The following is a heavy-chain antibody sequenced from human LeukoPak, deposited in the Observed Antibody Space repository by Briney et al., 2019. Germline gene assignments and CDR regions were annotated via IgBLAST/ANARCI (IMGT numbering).Heavy chain of an antibody. D-gene: IGHD3-10*01. CDR1: GYSIISGYY. Sequence: SETLSLTCTVSGYSIISGYYWGWIRQPPGKGLEWIGSIYHSGSTYYNPSLKSRVTISVDTSKNQFSLKLSSVTAADTAVYYCARGWRVRGVIWGSYYYYMDVWGKGTTVTVSS. CDR2: IYHSGST. J-gene: IGHJ6*03. V-gene: IGHV4-38-2*02. CDR3: ARGWRVRGVIWGSYYYYMDV.